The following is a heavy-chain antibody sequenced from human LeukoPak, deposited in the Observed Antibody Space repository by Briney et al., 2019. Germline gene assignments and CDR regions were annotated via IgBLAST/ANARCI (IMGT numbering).Heavy chain of an antibody. CDR1: GYTFTSYD. CDR2: INPNSGGT. CDR3: ARDGDYEATPPYYYYGMDV. Sequence: GASVKVSCKASGYTFTSYDINWVRQATGQGLEWMGWINPNSGGTNYAQKFQGRVTMTRDTSISTAYMELSRLRSDDTAVYYCARDGDYEATPPYYYYGMDVWGQGTTVTVSS. J-gene: IGHJ6*02. V-gene: IGHV1-2*02. D-gene: IGHD4-17*01.